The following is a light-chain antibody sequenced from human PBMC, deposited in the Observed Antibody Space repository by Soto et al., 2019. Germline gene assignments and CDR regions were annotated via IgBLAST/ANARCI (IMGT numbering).Light chain of an antibody. CDR2: GAS. CDR3: QQYGSSPFG. V-gene: IGKV3-20*01. J-gene: IGKJ5*01. Sequence: EIVLTQSPGTLSLSPGERATLSCRASQSVSSSYLAWYQQEPGQAPRLLIYGASSRATGIPDRFSGSGSGTDFTLTISRLEPEDFPVYDCQQYGSSPFGFGQGTRLEIK. CDR1: QSVSSSY.